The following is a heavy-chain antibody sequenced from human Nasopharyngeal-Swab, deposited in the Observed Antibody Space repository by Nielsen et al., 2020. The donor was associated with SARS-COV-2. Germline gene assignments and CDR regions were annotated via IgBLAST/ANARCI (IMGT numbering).Heavy chain of an antibody. Sequence: GGSLRLSCAASGFTFDDYAMHWVRQAPGKGLEWVSGISWISGSIGYADSVKGRFTISRDNAKNSLYLQMNSLRAEDTALYYCAKVAAAEPFDAFDIWGQGTMVTVSS. CDR1: GFTFDDYA. V-gene: IGHV3-9*01. D-gene: IGHD6-13*01. CDR3: AKVAAAEPFDAFDI. J-gene: IGHJ3*02. CDR2: ISWISGSI.